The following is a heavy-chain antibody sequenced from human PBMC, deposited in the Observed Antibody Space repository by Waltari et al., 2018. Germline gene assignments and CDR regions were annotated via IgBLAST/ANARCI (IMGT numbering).Heavy chain of an antibody. CDR2: IKHSGST. Sequence: QVQLQQWGAGLLKPSETLSLTCAVYGGSFSGYYWSWIRQPPGKGLEWIGEIKHSGSTNYHPSLKSRVTISVDTSKNQFSLKLRSVTAADTAVDYCARGSPLGQNWFDPWGQGTLVSVSS. CDR3: ARGSPLGQNWFDP. V-gene: IGHV4-34*01. J-gene: IGHJ5*02. CDR1: GGSFSGYY.